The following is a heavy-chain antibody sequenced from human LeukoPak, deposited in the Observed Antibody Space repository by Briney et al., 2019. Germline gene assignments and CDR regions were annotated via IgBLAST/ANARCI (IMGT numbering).Heavy chain of an antibody. V-gene: IGHV1-69*13. CDR2: IIPLLGTP. CDR3: ARWTHGSGAGFFIH. D-gene: IGHD3-10*01. J-gene: IGHJ1*01. Sequence: SVKVSCKASGGAFSNYAMNWVRPTPGQGLEWMGGIIPLLGTPSYAQKFQGRVTITADESTTTAYMELSSLRSEDTAVYYCARWTHGSGAGFFIHWGQGTLVTVSS. CDR1: GGAFSNYA.